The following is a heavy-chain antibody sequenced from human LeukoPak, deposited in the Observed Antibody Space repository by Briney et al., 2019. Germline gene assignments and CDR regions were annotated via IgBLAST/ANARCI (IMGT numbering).Heavy chain of an antibody. CDR2: IIPIFGTA. V-gene: IGHV1-69*06. CDR1: GGTFSSYA. CDR3: ASLDYGGYRALDY. Sequence: SVKVSCKASGGTFSSYAISWVRQAPGQGLEWMGGIIPIFGTANYAQKFQGRVTITADKSTSTAYMELSSLRSEDTAVYYCASLDYGGYRALDYWGQGTLVTVSS. D-gene: IGHD4-23*01. J-gene: IGHJ4*02.